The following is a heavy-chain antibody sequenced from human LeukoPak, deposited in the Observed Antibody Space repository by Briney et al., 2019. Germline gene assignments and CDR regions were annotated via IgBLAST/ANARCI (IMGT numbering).Heavy chain of an antibody. Sequence: PGGSLRLSCAASGFTFSSYSMNWVRQAPGKGLEWVSSISSSSSYIYYADSVKGRFTISRDNAKNSLYLQTNSLRAEDTAVYYCARDLIIWGASLWGAFDIWGQGTMVTVSS. D-gene: IGHD3-16*01. V-gene: IGHV3-21*01. J-gene: IGHJ3*02. CDR2: ISSSSSYI. CDR1: GFTFSSYS. CDR3: ARDLIIWGASLWGAFDI.